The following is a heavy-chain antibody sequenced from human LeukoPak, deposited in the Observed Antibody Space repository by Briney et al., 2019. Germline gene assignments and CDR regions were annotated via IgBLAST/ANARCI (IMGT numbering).Heavy chain of an antibody. CDR2: IKQDGSEK. J-gene: IGHJ4*02. D-gene: IGHD3-22*01. V-gene: IGHV3-7*01. CDR3: ARGYYYDSRGLYYFDY. CDR1: GFTSSSYW. Sequence: PGGSLRLSCAASGFTSSSYWMSWVRQAPGKGLEWVANIKQDGSEKYYVDSVKGRFTISRDNAKDSLYLRMNSLRAEDTAVYYCARGYYYDSRGLYYFDYWGQGTLVTVSS.